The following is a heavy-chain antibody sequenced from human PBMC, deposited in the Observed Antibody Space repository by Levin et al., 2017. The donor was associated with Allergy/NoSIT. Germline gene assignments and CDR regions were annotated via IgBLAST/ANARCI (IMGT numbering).Heavy chain of an antibody. CDR2: IYYSGST. CDR3: ARTSTYSSSQLDY. CDR1: GGSISSYY. J-gene: IGHJ4*02. D-gene: IGHD6-13*01. Sequence: GSLRLSCTVSGGSISSYYWSWIRQPPGKGLEWIGYIYYSGSTNYNPSLKSRVTISVDTSKNQFSLKLSSVTAADTAVYYCARTSTYSSSQLDYWGQGTLVTVSS. V-gene: IGHV4-59*01.